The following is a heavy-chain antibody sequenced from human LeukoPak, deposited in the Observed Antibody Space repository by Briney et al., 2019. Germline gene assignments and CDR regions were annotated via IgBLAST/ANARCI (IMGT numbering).Heavy chain of an antibody. V-gene: IGHV1-18*04. D-gene: IGHD3-22*01. J-gene: IGHJ5*02. CDR3: ARDQYYDSKGWFDP. CDR1: GYTFTSHG. CDR2: INTYNVNT. Sequence: GASVKVSCKASGYTFTSHGITWVRQAPGQGLEWMGWINTYNVNTNYAQKLQGRVTMTTDTSTSTAYMELRSLRSDDTAVYYCARDQYYDSKGWFDPWGQGTLVTVSS.